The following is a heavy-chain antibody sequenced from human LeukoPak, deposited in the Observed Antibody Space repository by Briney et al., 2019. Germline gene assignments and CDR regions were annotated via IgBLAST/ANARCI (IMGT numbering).Heavy chain of an antibody. CDR3: ATAESVIVVVPAAGLDY. V-gene: IGHV1-2*04. CDR2: INPNSGGT. J-gene: IGHJ4*02. CDR1: GYTFTGYY. D-gene: IGHD2-2*01. Sequence: ASVKVSCKASGYTFTGYYMHWVRQGPGQGLELMGWINPNSGGTNYAQKFQGWVTMTRDTSIRTASMEMSRLRSDDTAVYYCATAESVIVVVPAAGLDYWGQGTLVTVSS.